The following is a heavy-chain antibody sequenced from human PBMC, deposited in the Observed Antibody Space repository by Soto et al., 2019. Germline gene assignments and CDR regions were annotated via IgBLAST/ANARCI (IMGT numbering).Heavy chain of an antibody. CDR2: ITSPRADT. Sequence: PVGSLRLSCAVTGFTFSSYALNWVRQAPGKGLEWVSVITSPRADTYYADSVKGRFTTSRDNVQNTVYLQLNALRVEDTAVYYCAKDRPRIVVVPATPAILMDVWGKGTTVTVSS. CDR3: AKDRPRIVVVPATPAILMDV. V-gene: IGHV3-23*01. J-gene: IGHJ6*04. D-gene: IGHD2-2*01. CDR1: GFTFSSYA.